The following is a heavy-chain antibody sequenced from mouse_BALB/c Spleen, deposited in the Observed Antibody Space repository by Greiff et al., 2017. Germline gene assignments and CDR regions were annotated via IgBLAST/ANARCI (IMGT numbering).Heavy chain of an antibody. D-gene: IGHD1-1*01. CDR3: ARELLRHFDY. J-gene: IGHJ2*01. V-gene: IGHV1-69*01. Sequence: QVQLQQPGAELVMPGASVKMSCKASGYTFTDYWMHWVKQRPGQGLEWIGAIDTSDSYTSYNLKFKGKATLTVDESSSTAYMQLSSLTSEDSAVYYCARELLRHFDYWGQGTTLTVSS. CDR1: GYTFTDYW. CDR2: IDTSDSYT.